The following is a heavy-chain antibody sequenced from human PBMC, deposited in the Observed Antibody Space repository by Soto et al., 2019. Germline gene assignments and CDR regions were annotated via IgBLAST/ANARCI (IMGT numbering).Heavy chain of an antibody. V-gene: IGHV4-59*01. J-gene: IGHJ4*02. CDR3: ARSFGTPGSNIDY. CDR1: GDSINGYY. CDR2: IYFSGST. Sequence: QVQLHESGPGLVKPSETLSLTCSISGDSINGYYWSWIRQPPGKALEWIGYIYFSGSTHYSPSLSSRVTMSIDTSKKEFSLRLTSVIAADTAVYYCARSFGTPGSNIDYWGQGTLVRVSS. D-gene: IGHD3-10*01.